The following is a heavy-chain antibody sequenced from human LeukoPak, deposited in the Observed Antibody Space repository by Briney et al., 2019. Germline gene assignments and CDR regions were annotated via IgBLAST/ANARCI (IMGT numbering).Heavy chain of an antibody. D-gene: IGHD1-1*01. V-gene: IGHV3-33*03. J-gene: IGHJ3*02. CDR3: AKAREDQTGTLDAFDI. Sequence: GGSLRLSCAASGFTFSSYGMHWVRQAPGKGLEWVAVIWYDGSNKYYADSVKGRFTISRDNTKDSLYLQMNSLRAEDTAVYYCAKAREDQTGTLDAFDIWGQGTMVTVSS. CDR2: IWYDGSNK. CDR1: GFTFSSYG.